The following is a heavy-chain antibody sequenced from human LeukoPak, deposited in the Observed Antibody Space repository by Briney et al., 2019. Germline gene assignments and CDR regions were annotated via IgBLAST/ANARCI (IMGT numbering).Heavy chain of an antibody. CDR3: ARHSSSWYVDY. V-gene: IGHV4-59*08. CDR2: IYYSGST. CDR1: GGSISSYY. J-gene: IGHJ4*02. Sequence: SETLSLTCTVSGGSISSYYWSWIRQSPGKGLEWIGYIYYSGSTNYNPSLKSRVTISVDTSKDQFSLKLSSVTAADTAVYYCARHSSSWYVDYWGQGTLVTVSS. D-gene: IGHD6-13*01.